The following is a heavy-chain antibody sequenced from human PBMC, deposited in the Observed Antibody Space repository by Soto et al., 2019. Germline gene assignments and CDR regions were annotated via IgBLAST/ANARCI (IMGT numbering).Heavy chain of an antibody. Sequence: PSETLSLTCNVSGASVSSRAHYWSWIRQPPGKGLEWIGYIFYSGRTNYNPSLKSQVSMSIDLSKNQFSLRPSSVSAADTAMYYCARDLLAGFDYWGQGILVTGLL. V-gene: IGHV4-61*08. CDR1: GASVSSRAHY. CDR3: ARDLLAGFDY. D-gene: IGHD6-19*01. J-gene: IGHJ4*02. CDR2: IFYSGRT.